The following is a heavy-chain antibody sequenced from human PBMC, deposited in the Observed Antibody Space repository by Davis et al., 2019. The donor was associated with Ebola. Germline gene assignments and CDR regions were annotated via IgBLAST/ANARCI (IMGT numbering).Heavy chain of an antibody. CDR3: ARVLYNGGWYYFDY. V-gene: IGHV1-2*02. Sequence: ASVKVSCKASGYTFTGYYLHWVRQAPGQGLEWMGWFNPNSGGATYAQKFQGRVTMTRDTSISTAYMELSRLRSDDTAVYYCARVLYNGGWYYFDYWGQGTLVTVSS. CDR1: GYTFTGYY. D-gene: IGHD6-19*01. J-gene: IGHJ4*02. CDR2: FNPNSGGA.